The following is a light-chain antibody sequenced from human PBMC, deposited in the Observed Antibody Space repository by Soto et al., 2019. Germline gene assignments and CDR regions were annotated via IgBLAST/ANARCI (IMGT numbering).Light chain of an antibody. J-gene: IGLJ1*01. CDR1: SSNIGAGYD. V-gene: IGLV1-40*01. Sequence: QSVLTQPPSLSGAPGQRVTISCTGSSSNIGAGYDVHWYQQLPGTAPKLLIYGNSNRPSGVPDRFSGSKSGTSASLAITGLQAEDEADYYCQYYDSSLSGSSYVFGTGTKVTVL. CDR3: QYYDSSLSGSSYV. CDR2: GNS.